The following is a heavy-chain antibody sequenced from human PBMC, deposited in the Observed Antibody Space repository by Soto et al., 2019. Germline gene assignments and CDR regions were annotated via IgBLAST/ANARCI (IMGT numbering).Heavy chain of an antibody. Sequence: GGSLRLSCAASGFTFSTYAMSWVRQAPGKGLEWVSVISGSGGSTYYADSVKGRFTISRDTSKNTLSLQMNSLRAEDTAVYYCASRPYYDSSGYYYTSPLPSKYWGQGTLVTVSS. V-gene: IGHV3-23*01. J-gene: IGHJ4*02. CDR1: GFTFSTYA. D-gene: IGHD3-22*01. CDR2: ISGSGGST. CDR3: ASRPYYDSSGYYYTSPLPSKY.